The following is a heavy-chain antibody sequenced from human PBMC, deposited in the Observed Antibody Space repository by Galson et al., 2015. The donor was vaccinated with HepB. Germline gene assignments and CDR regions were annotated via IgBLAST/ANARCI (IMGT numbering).Heavy chain of an antibody. V-gene: IGHV3-53*01. D-gene: IGHD3-10*01. CDR3: ASLTIA. Sequence: SLRLSCAVSGFTVSSNSMTWVRQAPGKGLEWVSVIHNTGNTYYADAVKGRFTIARDNAKNTLYLQMNSLRAEDTAVYYCASLTIAWGQGTLVTVSS. J-gene: IGHJ4*02. CDR1: GFTVSSNS. CDR2: IHNTGNT.